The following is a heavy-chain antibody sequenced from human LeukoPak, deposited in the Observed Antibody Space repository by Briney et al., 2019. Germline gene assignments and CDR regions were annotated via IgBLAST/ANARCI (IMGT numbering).Heavy chain of an antibody. V-gene: IGHV4-39*07. J-gene: IGHJ6*03. D-gene: IGHD4-23*01. Sequence: SETLSLTCTVSGGSISSSSYYWGWIRQPPGKGLEWIGSIYYSGSTYYNPSLKSRVTISVDTSKNQFSLKLSSVTAADTAVYYCARDHDYGGNSFVFPRYYYYYYMDVWGKGTTVTVSS. CDR3: ARDHDYGGNSFVFPRYYYYYYMDV. CDR2: IYYSGST. CDR1: GGSISSSSYY.